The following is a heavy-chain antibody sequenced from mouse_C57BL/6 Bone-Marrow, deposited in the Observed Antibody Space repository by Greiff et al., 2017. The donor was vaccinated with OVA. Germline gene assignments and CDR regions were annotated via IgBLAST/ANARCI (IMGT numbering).Heavy chain of an antibody. CDR2: IDPSDSYT. CDR3: ARQGTTVVNWYFDV. V-gene: IGHV1-69*01. CDR1: GYTFTSYW. D-gene: IGHD1-1*01. Sequence: QVQLQQPGAELVMPGASVKLSCKASGYTFTSYWMHWVKQRPGQGLEWIGEIDPSDSYTNYNQKFKGKSTLTVDKSSSTAYMQLSSLTSEDSAVYYCARQGTTVVNWYFDVWGTGTTVTVSS. J-gene: IGHJ1*03.